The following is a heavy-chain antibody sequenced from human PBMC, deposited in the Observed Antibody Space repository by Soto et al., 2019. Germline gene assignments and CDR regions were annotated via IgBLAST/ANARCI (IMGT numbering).Heavy chain of an antibody. Sequence: QVQLQESGPGLVKPSGTLSLTCAVSGGSFTSNNWWTWVRQPPGQGLEWIGEIYRTGSTNYNPSPKSRVTISLDTSENQLSLKVTPLTAADTAVYYCASRDPGTSVDYWGQGTLVTVSS. V-gene: IGHV4-4*02. CDR1: GGSFTSNNW. CDR3: ASRDPGTSVDY. CDR2: IYRTGST. J-gene: IGHJ4*02. D-gene: IGHD1-7*01.